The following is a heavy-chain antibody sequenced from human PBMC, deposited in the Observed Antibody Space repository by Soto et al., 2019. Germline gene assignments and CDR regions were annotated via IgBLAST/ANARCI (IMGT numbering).Heavy chain of an antibody. Sequence: QVQLVQSGAEVKKPGSSVKVSCKASGGTFSSYTISWVRQAPGQGLEWMGRISPILGIANYAQKFQGRVTITADKSTSTAYMELSSLRSEDTAVYYCARGALVAAKSLRWFDPWGQGTLVTVSS. D-gene: IGHD2-15*01. CDR3: ARGALVAAKSLRWFDP. J-gene: IGHJ5*02. V-gene: IGHV1-69*02. CDR2: ISPILGIA. CDR1: GGTFSSYT.